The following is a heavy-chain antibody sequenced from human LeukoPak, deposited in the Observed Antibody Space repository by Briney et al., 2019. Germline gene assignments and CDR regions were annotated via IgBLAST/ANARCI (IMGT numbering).Heavy chain of an antibody. D-gene: IGHD1-26*01. CDR3: ARGSDSGSYPSYFDY. CDR2: IKQDGSEK. V-gene: IGHV3-7*02. CDR1: GFTFSSYW. Sequence: GGSLRLSCAASGFTFSSYWMTWVRQAPGKGLEWVANIKQDGSEKYYVDSVKGRFTISRDNAKNSLYLQMNSLRAEDTAVYYCARGSDSGSYPSYFDYWGQGTLVTVSS. J-gene: IGHJ4*02.